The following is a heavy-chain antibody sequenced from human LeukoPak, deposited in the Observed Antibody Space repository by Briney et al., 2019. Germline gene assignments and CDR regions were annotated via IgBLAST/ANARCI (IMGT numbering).Heavy chain of an antibody. J-gene: IGHJ4*02. CDR3: ARDGVSCGWSLGGRFDY. Sequence: GGSLRLSCAASGFTFSSYSMNWVRQAPGKGLEWVSSISSSSSYIYYADSVKGRFTISRDNAKNSLYLQMNSLRAEDTAVYYCARDGVSCGWSLGGRFDYWGQRTLVTVSS. V-gene: IGHV3-21*01. D-gene: IGHD6-19*01. CDR1: GFTFSSYS. CDR2: ISSSSSYI.